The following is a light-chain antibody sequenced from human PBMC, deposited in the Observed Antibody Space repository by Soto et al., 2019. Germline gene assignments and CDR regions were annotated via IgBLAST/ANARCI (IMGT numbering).Light chain of an antibody. V-gene: IGLV2-8*01. CDR3: SSYAGSNNFV. CDR2: EVS. Sequence: QSVLTQPPSASGSPGQSVTISCTGTSSVVGGYNYVSWYQQHPGKAPKLMIYEVSKRPSGVPDRFSGSKSGNTASLTVSGLQAEDEADYDCSSYAGSNNFVFGTGTKVTVL. J-gene: IGLJ1*01. CDR1: SSVVGGYNY.